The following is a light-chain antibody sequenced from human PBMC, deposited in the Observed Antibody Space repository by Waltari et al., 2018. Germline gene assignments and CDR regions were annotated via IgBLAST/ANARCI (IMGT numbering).Light chain of an antibody. V-gene: IGLV3-1*01. CDR1: ILGSKY. CDR2: QDL. Sequence: SSELTQPPSVSVSPGQTASITCSGDILGSKYASWYQHKPGQSPLLVLYQDLNRPSGIPERFSGSKSGNTATLTISVTQAMDDADYYCQALGSNRWVFGGGTKLTVL. CDR3: QALGSNRWV. J-gene: IGLJ3*02.